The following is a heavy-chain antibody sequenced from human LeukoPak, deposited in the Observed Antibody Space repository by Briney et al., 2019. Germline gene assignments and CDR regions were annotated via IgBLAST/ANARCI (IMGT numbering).Heavy chain of an antibody. J-gene: IGHJ5*02. CDR1: GGSISSSNYY. Sequence: SETLSLTCTVSGGSISSSNYYWGWIRQPPGKGLEWIGSIYYSGSTYYNPSLKSRVTISVDTSKNQFSLKLSSVTAADTAVYYCARDQRGYADWFDPWGQGTLVTVSS. V-gene: IGHV4-39*07. CDR2: IYYSGST. D-gene: IGHD6-25*01. CDR3: ARDQRGYADWFDP.